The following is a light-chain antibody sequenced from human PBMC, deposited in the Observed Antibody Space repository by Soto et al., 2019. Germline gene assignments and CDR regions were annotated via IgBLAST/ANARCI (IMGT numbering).Light chain of an antibody. CDR3: ISYTSSSTLYV. Sequence: QSVLTQPASVSGSPGQSITISCTGTSSDVGGYNFVSWYQLYPGKAPKLMIYEVTNRPSGVSNRFSGSKSGNTASLTISGLQAEDEANYYCISYTSSSTLYVFGTGTQLTVL. J-gene: IGLJ1*01. CDR2: EVT. CDR1: SSDVGGYNF. V-gene: IGLV2-14*01.